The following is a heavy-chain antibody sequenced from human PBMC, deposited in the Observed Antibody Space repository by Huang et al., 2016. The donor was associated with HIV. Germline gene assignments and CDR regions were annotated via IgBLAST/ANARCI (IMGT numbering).Heavy chain of an antibody. CDR2: IRFDGGNK. CDR1: GVSFSHYG. J-gene: IGHJ4*02. Sequence: QEQLVESGGGVVQPGGSLRLSCATSGVSFSHYGMHWVRQARGKGLEWVAFIRFDGGNKHYADSAKGRFTISRDNSKKMLFLEMNSLRGDDTAFYYCATDLGGYSFDYWGQGALVSVSS. V-gene: IGHV3-30*02. D-gene: IGHD2-21*02. CDR3: ATDLGGYSFDY.